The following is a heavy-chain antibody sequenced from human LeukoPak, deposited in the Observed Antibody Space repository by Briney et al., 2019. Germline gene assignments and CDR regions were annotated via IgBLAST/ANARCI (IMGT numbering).Heavy chain of an antibody. CDR1: GFTFSSYA. J-gene: IGHJ4*02. D-gene: IGHD3-3*01. Sequence: GGSLRLSCAASGFTFSSYAMSWVRQAPGKGLEWVSAISGSGGSTYYADSVKGGLTISRDNSKNTLYLQMNSLRAEDTAVYYCAKFTDGYYDFWSGYPYWGQGTLVTVSS. CDR2: ISGSGGST. V-gene: IGHV3-23*01. CDR3: AKFTDGYYDFWSGYPY.